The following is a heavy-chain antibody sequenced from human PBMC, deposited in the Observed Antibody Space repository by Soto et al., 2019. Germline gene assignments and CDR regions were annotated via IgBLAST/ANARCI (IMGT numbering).Heavy chain of an antibody. CDR1: GFTFSSYA. J-gene: IGHJ4*02. CDR2: ISGSGGST. V-gene: IGHV3-23*01. D-gene: IGHD3-22*01. Sequence: VGSLRLSCAASGFTFSSYAMSWVRQAPGKGLEWVSAISGSGGSTYYADSVKGRFTISRDNSKNTLYLQMNSLRAEDTAVYYCAKPSFPEHLYYYDSSGYYYDYWGQRTLVTVSS. CDR3: AKPSFPEHLYYYDSSGYYYDY.